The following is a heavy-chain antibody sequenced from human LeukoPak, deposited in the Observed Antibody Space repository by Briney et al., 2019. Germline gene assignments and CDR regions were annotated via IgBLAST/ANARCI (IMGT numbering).Heavy chain of an antibody. J-gene: IGHJ4*02. D-gene: IGHD4-17*01. CDR1: GFTFSDHW. CDR2: IKQGGSQK. CDR3: ARGPNFGDYVDFLDS. V-gene: IGHV3-7*01. Sequence: GGSLRLSCEASGFTFSDHWMTWVRQAPGKGLEWVANIKQGGSQKYYVDSVKGRFTISRDDVKSTLFLQMNNLRAEDSALYYCARGPNFGDYVDFLDSWGQGTLVTVSS.